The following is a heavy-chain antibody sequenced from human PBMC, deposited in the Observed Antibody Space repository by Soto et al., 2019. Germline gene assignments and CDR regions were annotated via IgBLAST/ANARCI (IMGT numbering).Heavy chain of an antibody. J-gene: IGHJ4*02. CDR1: GDSISSSNYF. V-gene: IGHV4-39*01. Sequence: SETLSVTCTVSGDSISSSNYFWGWIRQPPGKGLEWIGTIFYSGSTYYNPSLKSRVTISVDTSKNQFSLKLTSVTAADTALYYCARRYGWLYFDYWGQGSLVPVS. D-gene: IGHD6-19*01. CDR2: IFYSGST. CDR3: ARRYGWLYFDY.